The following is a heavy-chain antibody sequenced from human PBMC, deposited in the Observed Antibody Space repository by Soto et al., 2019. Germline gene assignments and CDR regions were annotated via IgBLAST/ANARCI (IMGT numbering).Heavy chain of an antibody. V-gene: IGHV3-48*03. J-gene: IGHJ4*02. Sequence: GGSLRLSCAASGFTFSSYEMNWVRQAPGKGLEWVSYISSSGSTIYYADSVKGRFTISRDNAKNSLYLQMNSLRAEDTAVYYCARGLRFLEWEQRLDYWGQGTLVTVSS. CDR1: GFTFSSYE. CDR3: ARGLRFLEWEQRLDY. CDR2: ISSSGSTI. D-gene: IGHD3-3*01.